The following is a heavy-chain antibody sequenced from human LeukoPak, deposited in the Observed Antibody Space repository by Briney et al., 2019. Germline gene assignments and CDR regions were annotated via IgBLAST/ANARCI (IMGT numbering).Heavy chain of an antibody. D-gene: IGHD2-15*01. V-gene: IGHV1-69*13. CDR1: GGTFSSYA. CDR2: IIPIFGTA. Sequence: SVKVSXKASGGTFSSYAISWVRQAPGQGLEWMGGIIPIFGTANYAQKFQGRVTITADESTSTAYMELSSLRSEDTAVYYCARDRGYCSGGSCYSFDYWGQGTLVTVSS. CDR3: ARDRGYCSGGSCYSFDY. J-gene: IGHJ4*02.